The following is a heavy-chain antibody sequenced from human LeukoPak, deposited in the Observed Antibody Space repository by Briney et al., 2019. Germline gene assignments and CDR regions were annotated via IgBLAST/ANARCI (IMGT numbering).Heavy chain of an antibody. Sequence: SQTLSLTSATSGDSFTSNTATWIWIRQSPSRGLEWLGRTYYRSKWYSDFAEYVKSRITFDTDTSNNQFSMQLNSVTPDDTAVSDGERGLTYCGRDFDYWGQGTLVTVSS. J-gene: IGHJ4*02. V-gene: IGHV6-1*01. CDR3: ERGLTYCGRDFDY. D-gene: IGHD2-15*01. CDR1: GDSFTSNTAT. CDR2: TYYRSKWYS.